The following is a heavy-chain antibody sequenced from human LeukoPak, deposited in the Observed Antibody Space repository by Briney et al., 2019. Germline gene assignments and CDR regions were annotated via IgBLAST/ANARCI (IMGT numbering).Heavy chain of an antibody. CDR3: LVTTRSRGFDY. J-gene: IGHJ4*02. Sequence: GGSLRLSCAASGFTFSSYAMYWVRQAPGKGLEWVSGIFGSGGSTHYADSVKGRFTISRDNSKNTVYLQMSSLRAEDTAVYYCLVTTRSRGFDYWGQGTLVTVSS. D-gene: IGHD1/OR15-1a*01. CDR1: GFTFSSYA. CDR2: IFGSGGST. V-gene: IGHV3-23*01.